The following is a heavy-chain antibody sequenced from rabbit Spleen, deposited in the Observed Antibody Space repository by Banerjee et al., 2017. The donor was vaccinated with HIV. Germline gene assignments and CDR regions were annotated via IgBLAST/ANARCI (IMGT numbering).Heavy chain of an antibody. V-gene: IGHV1S45*01. D-gene: IGHD3-1*01. Sequence: QQQLEESGGDLVKPEGSLTLTCTASGFSLSRDYWICWVRQAPGKGLEWSACIYAGGSGTTYATWAKGRFTISKTSSTTVTLQMTSLTAADTATYFCARGASMVPFYFDLWGPGTLVTVS. CDR3: ARGASMVPFYFDL. CDR2: IYAGGSGTT. J-gene: IGHJ4*01. CDR1: GFSLSRDYW.